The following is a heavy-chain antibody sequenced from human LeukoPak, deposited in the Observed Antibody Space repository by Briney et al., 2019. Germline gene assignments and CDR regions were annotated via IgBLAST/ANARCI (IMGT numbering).Heavy chain of an antibody. D-gene: IGHD6-13*01. CDR1: GGSFSGYY. CDR2: IYYSGST. V-gene: IGHV4-31*11. J-gene: IGHJ4*02. CDR3: AREVARSSWFAKFDY. Sequence: SETLSLTCAVYGGSFSGYYWSWIRQHPGKGLEWIGYIYYSGSTYYNPSLKSRVTISVDTSKNQFSLKLSSVTAADTAVYYCAREVARSSWFAKFDYWGQGTLVTVSS.